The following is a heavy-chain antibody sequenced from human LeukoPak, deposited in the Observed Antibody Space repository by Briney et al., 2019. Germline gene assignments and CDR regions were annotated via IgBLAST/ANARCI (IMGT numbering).Heavy chain of an antibody. CDR1: GFTFSSYS. D-gene: IGHD5-24*01. Sequence: GGSLRLSCAASGFTFSSYSMNWVRQAPGKGLEWVSSISSSSSYIYYADSVKGRFTISRDNSKNTLYLQMNSLRAEDTAVYYCAKNRDGYNSGTFDYWGQGTLVTVSS. CDR2: ISSSSSYI. J-gene: IGHJ4*02. V-gene: IGHV3-21*04. CDR3: AKNRDGYNSGTFDY.